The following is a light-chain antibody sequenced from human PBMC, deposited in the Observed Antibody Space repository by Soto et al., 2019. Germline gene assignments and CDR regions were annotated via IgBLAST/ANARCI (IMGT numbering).Light chain of an antibody. Sequence: QSALTQPASVSGSPGQSITIYCTGTSSDVGGYNYVSWYQQHPGKAPKLMIYEVSNRPSGVSNRFSGSKSVNTASLTISGLQAEDEADYYCSSYTSSSTLVFGGGTKLTVL. V-gene: IGLV2-14*01. CDR1: SSDVGGYNY. CDR2: EVS. CDR3: SSYTSSSTLV. J-gene: IGLJ2*01.